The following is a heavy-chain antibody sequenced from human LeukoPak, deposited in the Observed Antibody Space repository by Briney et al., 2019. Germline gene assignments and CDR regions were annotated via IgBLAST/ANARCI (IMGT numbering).Heavy chain of an antibody. Sequence: PSENLSLTCTVSGGSISSGSYYWSWIRQPAGKGLEWIGRIYTSGSTNYNPSLKSRVTISVDTSKNQFSLKLSSVTAADTAVYYCARAADVVPAANDAFDIWGQGTMVTVSS. CDR2: IYTSGST. CDR1: GGSISSGSYY. D-gene: IGHD2-2*01. V-gene: IGHV4-61*02. J-gene: IGHJ3*02. CDR3: ARAADVVPAANDAFDI.